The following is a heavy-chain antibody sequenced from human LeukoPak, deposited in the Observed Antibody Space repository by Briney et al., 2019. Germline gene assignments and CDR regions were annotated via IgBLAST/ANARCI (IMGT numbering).Heavy chain of an antibody. J-gene: IGHJ4*02. CDR2: MNPNSGST. CDR1: GYTFTSYD. V-gene: IGHV1-8*03. Sequence: VASVSVSCTASGYTFTSYDINWVRQAPGQGGEGMGWMNPNSGSTGYAQKFQGRITITSNTSISTAYMELSGLRSEDTAVYYCARGRSTGYPYYFEYWGQGTLVTVSS. D-gene: IGHD5-12*01. CDR3: ARGRSTGYPYYFEY.